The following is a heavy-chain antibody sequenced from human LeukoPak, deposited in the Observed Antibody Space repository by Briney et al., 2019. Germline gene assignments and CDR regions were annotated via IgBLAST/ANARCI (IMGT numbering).Heavy chain of an antibody. V-gene: IGHV3-48*03. CDR3: ARETGLDALDI. D-gene: IGHD3-10*01. J-gene: IGHJ3*02. Sequence: GGSLRLSCAASGFSLSNYEMNWVRQAPGRGLEWVSYITSAANIKNYADSVKGRFTVSRDNARSSLYLEMNSLTAEDTGLYYCARETGLDALDIWGQGTAVTVSP. CDR2: ITSAANIK. CDR1: GFSLSNYE.